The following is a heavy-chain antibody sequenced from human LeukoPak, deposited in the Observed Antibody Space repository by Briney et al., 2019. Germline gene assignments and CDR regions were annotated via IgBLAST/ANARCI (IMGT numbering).Heavy chain of an antibody. V-gene: IGHV3-30*03. D-gene: IGHD3-22*01. CDR3: VRDFHVRLYDTGGYSY. CDR2: ISYDGSNT. J-gene: IGHJ4*02. Sequence: GGSLRLSCAASGFTFRSYGMHWVRQPPAKGLGWVAVISYDGSNTYYADSVKGRFAISRDNAKNSLCLQMNSLRAEDAAVYYCVRDFHVRLYDTGGYSYWGQGTLVTVSS. CDR1: GFTFRSYG.